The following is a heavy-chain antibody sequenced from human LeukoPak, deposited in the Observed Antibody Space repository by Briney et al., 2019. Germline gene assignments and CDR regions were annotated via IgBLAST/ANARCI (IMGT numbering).Heavy chain of an antibody. CDR3: AKDVAPAYFDY. Sequence: GGSLSLSCAASGFTFSSYAMSWLRQAPGKGLEWVSAISGSGGSTYYADSVKGRFTISRDNSKNTLYLQMNSLRAEDTAVYYCAKDVAPAYFDYWGQGTLVTVSS. J-gene: IGHJ4*02. CDR2: ISGSGGST. CDR1: GFTFSSYA. D-gene: IGHD2-21*01. V-gene: IGHV3-23*01.